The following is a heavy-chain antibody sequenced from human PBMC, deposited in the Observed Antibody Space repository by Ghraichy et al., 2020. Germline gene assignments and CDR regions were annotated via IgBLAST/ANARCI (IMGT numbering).Heavy chain of an antibody. V-gene: IGHV1-2*02. J-gene: IGHJ5*02. CDR3: AREYSGGTRWWFDA. CDR1: GYTFTGYY. Sequence: ASVKVSCKASGYTFTGYYIHWVRQAPGQGLEWMGWINPNTGGTYYAQRFQGRVTMTRDTSIGTAYMELSRLISDDAAVFFCAREYSGGTRWWFDAWGQGTLVTVSS. D-gene: IGHD5-12*01. CDR2: INPNTGGT.